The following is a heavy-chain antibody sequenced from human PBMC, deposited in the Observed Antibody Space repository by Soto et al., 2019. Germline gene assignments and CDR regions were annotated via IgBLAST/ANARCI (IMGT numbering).Heavy chain of an antibody. Sequence: EVQLVESGGGLVQPGGSLRLSCIASGFTFSSYWMHWVRQAPGKGPVWVSRINSDGSSIRYADSVKGRFTISRDNTKNTLYLQMNSLRVEDTAVYYCGRYSVVRGRDSNGFDPWGQGTLVTVSS. CDR3: GRYSVVRGRDSNGFDP. CDR2: INSDGSSI. V-gene: IGHV3-74*01. J-gene: IGHJ5*02. CDR1: GFTFSSYW. D-gene: IGHD3-10*01.